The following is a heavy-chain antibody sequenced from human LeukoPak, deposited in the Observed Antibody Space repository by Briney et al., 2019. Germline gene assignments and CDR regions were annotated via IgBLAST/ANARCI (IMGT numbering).Heavy chain of an antibody. CDR2: INHSGST. Sequence: SETLSLTCAVSGGSFSGYYWSWIRQPPGKGMEWIGEINHSGSTNYNPSLKSRVTISVDTSKNQFSLKLSSVTAADTAVYYCARTGSYYSLDYWGQGTLVTVSS. CDR3: ARTGSYYSLDY. D-gene: IGHD1-26*01. V-gene: IGHV4-34*01. J-gene: IGHJ4*02. CDR1: GGSFSGYY.